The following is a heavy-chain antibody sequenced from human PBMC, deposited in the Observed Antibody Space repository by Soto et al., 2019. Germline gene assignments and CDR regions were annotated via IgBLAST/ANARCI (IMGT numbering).Heavy chain of an antibody. CDR2: IYYSGST. J-gene: IGHJ5*02. Sequence: SETLSLTCTVSGGSISSSSYYWGWIRQPPGKGLEWIGSIYYSGSTYYNPSLKSRVTISVDTSKNQFPLKLSSVTAADTVFYYCARHPLGELSHLWWFDPWGQGTLVTVSS. D-gene: IGHD3-16*02. V-gene: IGHV4-39*01. CDR3: ARHPLGELSHLWWFDP. CDR1: GGSISSSSYY.